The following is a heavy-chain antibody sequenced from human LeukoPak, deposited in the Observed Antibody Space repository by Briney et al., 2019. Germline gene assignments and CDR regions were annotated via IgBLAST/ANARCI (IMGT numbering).Heavy chain of an antibody. J-gene: IGHJ4*02. V-gene: IGHV3-7*03. CDR3: ARLSVEISTHDY. CDR1: GFNFRAYW. D-gene: IGHD5-24*01. Sequence: GGSLRLSCTTSGFNFRAYWMGWVRQAPGKGLEWVANIHQHGSKENYVDSVKGRFTISRDNAKNSIYLQMSSLRAEDTAIYYCARLSVEISTHDYWGQGTLVTVSS. CDR2: IHQHGSKE.